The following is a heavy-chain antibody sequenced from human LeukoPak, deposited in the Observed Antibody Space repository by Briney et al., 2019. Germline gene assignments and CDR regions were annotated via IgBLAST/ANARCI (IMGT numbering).Heavy chain of an antibody. V-gene: IGHV4-34*01. D-gene: IGHD3-9*01. Sequence: SETLSLTCAVYGRSFSGYYWSWIRQPPGKGLEWIGEINHSGSTNYNPSLKSRVTISVDTSKNQFSLKLSSVTAADTAVYYCASQPYDILTGNNYSFDYWGQGTLVTVSS. CDR1: GRSFSGYY. CDR3: ASQPYDILTGNNYSFDY. CDR2: INHSGST. J-gene: IGHJ4*02.